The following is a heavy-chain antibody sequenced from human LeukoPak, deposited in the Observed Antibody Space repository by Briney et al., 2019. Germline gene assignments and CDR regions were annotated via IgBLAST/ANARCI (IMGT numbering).Heavy chain of an antibody. Sequence: GGSLRLSCAGSGFTFSSYSMTWVRQAPGKGLEWVSSITSSSSYIYYSDSVKGRFTISRDNAKNSLYLQMDSLRAEDTAVYYCARGGGYSYGYHYYYMDVWGKGTTVTVSS. J-gene: IGHJ6*03. CDR3: ARGGGYSYGYHYYYMDV. CDR1: GFTFSSYS. CDR2: ITSSSSYI. V-gene: IGHV3-21*01. D-gene: IGHD5-18*01.